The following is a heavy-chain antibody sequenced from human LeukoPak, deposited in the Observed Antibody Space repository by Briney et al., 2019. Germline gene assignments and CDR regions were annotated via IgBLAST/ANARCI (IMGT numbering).Heavy chain of an antibody. CDR2: INHSGST. V-gene: IGHV4-34*01. Sequence: SETLSLTCAVYGGSFSGYYWSWIRQPPGKGLEWIGEINHSGSTNYNPSLKSRVTISVDTSKNQFSLKLSSVTAADTAVYYCARGRLAARHYFDYWGQGTLATVSS. CDR1: GGSFSGYY. CDR3: ARGRLAARHYFDY. D-gene: IGHD6-6*01. J-gene: IGHJ4*02.